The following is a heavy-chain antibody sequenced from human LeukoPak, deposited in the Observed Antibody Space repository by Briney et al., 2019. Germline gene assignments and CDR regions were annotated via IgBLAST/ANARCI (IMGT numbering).Heavy chain of an antibody. CDR1: GGSLSSYY. V-gene: IGHV4-59*01. CDR2: IYDSGST. CDR3: TRGRGWLPDC. J-gene: IGHJ4*02. Sequence: KPSETLSLSCTVSGGSLSSYYWSWIRQPPGRGLEWIGYIYDSGSTDFTPSLKSRVTMSVDTSKNQISLKLSSVTAADTAVYYCTRGRGWLPDCWGQGTLVTVSS. D-gene: IGHD5-24*01.